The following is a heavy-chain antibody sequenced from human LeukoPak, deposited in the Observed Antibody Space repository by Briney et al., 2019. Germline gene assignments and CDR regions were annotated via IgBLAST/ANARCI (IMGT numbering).Heavy chain of an antibody. D-gene: IGHD1-1*01. Sequence: SETLSLTCNVSGGSISGGGYYWGWVRQTPGKGLEWIGSIHYGGTTYYNPSLRSRVAISVDTSTNQISLNLRSVSAADTALFYCARERIHLERRSAFDIWGHGTTVTVSS. J-gene: IGHJ3*02. CDR3: ARERIHLERRSAFDI. V-gene: IGHV4-39*07. CDR1: GGSISGGGYY. CDR2: IHYGGTT.